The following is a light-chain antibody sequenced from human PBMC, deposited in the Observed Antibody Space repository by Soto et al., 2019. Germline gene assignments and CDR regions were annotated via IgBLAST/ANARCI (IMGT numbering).Light chain of an antibody. CDR3: ASYTRTVTML. V-gene: IGLV2-14*01. J-gene: IGLJ2*01. Sequence: QSALTQPASVSGSPGQSITISCTGTSNDIGHYNSVSWYQQHPAKAPKVMISEVSNRPSGISNRFSGSKSGNTAFLTISGLQAEDEADYYCASYTRTVTMLFGGGTKVTVL. CDR1: SNDIGHYNS. CDR2: EVS.